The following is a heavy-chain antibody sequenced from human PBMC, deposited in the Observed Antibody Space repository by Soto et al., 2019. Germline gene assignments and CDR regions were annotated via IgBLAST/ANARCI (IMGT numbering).Heavy chain of an antibody. CDR3: ARDGSEGGSGSYYWFDP. V-gene: IGHV1-69*08. Sequence: QVQLVQSGAEVKKPGSSVKVSCKASGGTFSSYTISWVRQAPGQGLEWMGRIIPILGIANYAQKFQGRVTITADKSTSTAYMELSSLRSEDTAVYYCARDGSEGGSGSYYWFDPWGQGTLVTVSS. CDR1: GGTFSSYT. CDR2: IIPILGIA. D-gene: IGHD3-10*01. J-gene: IGHJ5*02.